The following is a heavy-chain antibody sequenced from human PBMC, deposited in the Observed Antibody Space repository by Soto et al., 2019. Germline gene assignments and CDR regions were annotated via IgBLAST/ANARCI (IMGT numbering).Heavy chain of an antibody. CDR3: ARDPYGEPFDY. CDR1: GFSFSSYS. J-gene: IGHJ4*02. Sequence: PVGSLRLPCAASGFSFSSYSMNWVRQAPGKGLEWVSSISSSSSYIYYADSVKGRFTISRDNAKNSLYLQMNSLRAEDTAVYYCARDPYGEPFDYWGQGTLVTV. D-gene: IGHD4-17*01. V-gene: IGHV3-21*01. CDR2: ISSSSSYI.